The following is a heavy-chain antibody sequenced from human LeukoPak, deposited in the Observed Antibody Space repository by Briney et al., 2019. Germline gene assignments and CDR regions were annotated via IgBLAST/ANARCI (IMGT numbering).Heavy chain of an antibody. J-gene: IGHJ4*02. D-gene: IGHD3-3*01. CDR3: AKGVFGVNRAFDY. Sequence: QPGGSLRLSCEASGFTFNTCAMSWVRQAPRKGLEWVSAISESGSGTYYADSVKGRFTISRDNSKNTLYLQMNSLRVDDTALYYCAKGVFGVNRAFDYWGQGTLVTVSS. CDR2: ISESGSGT. V-gene: IGHV3-23*01. CDR1: GFTFNTCA.